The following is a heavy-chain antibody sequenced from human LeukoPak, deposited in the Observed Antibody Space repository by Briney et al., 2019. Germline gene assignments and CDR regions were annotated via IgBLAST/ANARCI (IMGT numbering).Heavy chain of an antibody. CDR1: GYTFTGYY. CDR3: ARGIAVAGSPSFYFDY. J-gene: IGHJ4*02. CDR2: INPNSGGT. D-gene: IGHD6-19*01. V-gene: IGHV1-2*04. Sequence: VASVKVSCKASGYTFTGYYMHWVRQAPGQGLEWMGWINPNSGGTNYAQKFQGWVTMTRDTSISTAYMELSRLRSDDTAVYYCARGIAVAGSPSFYFDYWGQGTLVTVSS.